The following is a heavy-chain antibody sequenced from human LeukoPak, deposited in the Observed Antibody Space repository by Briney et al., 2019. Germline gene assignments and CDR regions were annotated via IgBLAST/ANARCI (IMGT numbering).Heavy chain of an antibody. J-gene: IGHJ5*02. CDR3: ARHGLRYCSSTSCYPLNWFDP. V-gene: IGHV4-39*01. CDR2: IYYSGST. CDR1: GGSISSSSYY. Sequence: SETLSLTCTVSGGSISSSSYYWCWLRQPPGTGLEWIGSIYYSGSTYYNPSLKSRVTISVDTSKNQFSLKLSSVTAADTAVYYCARHGLRYCSSTSCYPLNWFDPWGQGTLVTVSS. D-gene: IGHD2-2*01.